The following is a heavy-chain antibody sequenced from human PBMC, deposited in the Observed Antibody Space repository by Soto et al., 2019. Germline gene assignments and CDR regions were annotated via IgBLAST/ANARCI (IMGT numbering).Heavy chain of an antibody. Sequence: WGSLRLSCAASGVIFNNYWMHWVRQAPGKGLVWVSRVKSDGSTTSYADSVKGRFTISRDNAKNTVYLQMNSLRAEDTAVYFCTRTISGDMDVWGQGTTVTVSS. CDR1: GVIFNNYW. CDR2: VKSDGSTT. CDR3: TRTISGDMDV. V-gene: IGHV3-74*01. D-gene: IGHD2-15*01. J-gene: IGHJ6*02.